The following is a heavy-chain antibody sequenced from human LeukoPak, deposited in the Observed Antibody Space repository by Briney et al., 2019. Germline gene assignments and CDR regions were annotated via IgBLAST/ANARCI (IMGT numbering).Heavy chain of an antibody. CDR3: AVGGSSWRFDP. D-gene: IGHD6-13*01. J-gene: IGHJ5*02. CDR2: ISYDGSNK. Sequence: GRSLRLSCAASGFTFSSYGMHWVRQAPGKGLEWVAVISYDGSNKYYADSVEGRFTISRDNSKNTLYLQMNSLRAEDTAVYYCAVGGSSWRFDPWGQGTLVTVSS. CDR1: GFTFSSYG. V-gene: IGHV3-30*03.